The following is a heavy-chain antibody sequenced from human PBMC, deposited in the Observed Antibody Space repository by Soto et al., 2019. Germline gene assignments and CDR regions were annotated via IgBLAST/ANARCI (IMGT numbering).Heavy chain of an antibody. CDR3: ARGSAIDS. CDR1: GFTVSNIY. Sequence: EVQLVESGGGLVQTGGSLRLSCAASGFTVSNIYMSWVRQAPGKGLEWLSVLYGGGNTYYADSVKGRFTISRDNSKNMLYLQMNSLRVADTAVYYCARGSAIDSWGQGTLVTVSS. V-gene: IGHV3-66*01. CDR2: LYGGGNT. J-gene: IGHJ4*02.